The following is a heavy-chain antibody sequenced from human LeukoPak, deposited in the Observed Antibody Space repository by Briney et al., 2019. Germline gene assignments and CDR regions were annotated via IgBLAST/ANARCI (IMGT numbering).Heavy chain of an antibody. CDR3: ARASQVAVVVPAAIDGMDV. CDR1: GYTFTSYG. V-gene: IGHV1-18*01. J-gene: IGHJ6*02. Sequence: ASVKVSCKASGYTFTSYGISWVRQAPGQGLEWMGWISAYNGNTNYAQKLQGRVTMTTDTSTSTAYMELRSLRSDDTAVYYCARASQVAVVVPAAIDGMDVWAKGPRSPSP. D-gene: IGHD2-2*01. CDR2: ISAYNGNT.